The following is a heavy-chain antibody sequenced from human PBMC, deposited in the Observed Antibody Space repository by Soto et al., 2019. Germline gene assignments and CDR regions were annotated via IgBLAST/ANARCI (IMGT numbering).Heavy chain of an antibody. J-gene: IGHJ4*02. D-gene: IGHD6-13*01. V-gene: IGHV3-7*03. CDR1: GFTFSNYL. Sequence: GGSLRLSCAASGFTFSNYLMSWARQAPGKGLEWVANIKQDGSEKYYVDSVKGRFTVSRDNADNSLYLQMNSLRAEDTAVYYCAKDGPPYIAAAGTSDYWGQGTLVTVSS. CDR2: IKQDGSEK. CDR3: AKDGPPYIAAAGTSDY.